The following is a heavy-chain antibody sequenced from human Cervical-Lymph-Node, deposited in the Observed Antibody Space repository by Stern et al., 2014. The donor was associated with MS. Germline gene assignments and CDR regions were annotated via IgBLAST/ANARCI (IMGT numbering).Heavy chain of an antibody. Sequence: QVQLQESGPGLVKPSETLSLTCTVSGGSISSSSYYWGWIRQPPGKGLEWIGSIYYSGSTYYNPSAKSRVTISVDTSKTQFSLKLSFVTAADTAVYYCARWAYSSGWYNWFDPWGQGTLVTVSS. J-gene: IGHJ5*02. D-gene: IGHD3-22*01. CDR1: GGSISSSSYY. CDR3: ARWAYSSGWYNWFDP. CDR2: IYYSGST. V-gene: IGHV4-39*01.